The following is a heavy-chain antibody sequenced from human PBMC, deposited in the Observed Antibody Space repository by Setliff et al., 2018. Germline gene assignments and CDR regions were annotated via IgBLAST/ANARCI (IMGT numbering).Heavy chain of an antibody. Sequence: ASVKVSCKASGYTFTDYGVTWVRQAPGQGLEWMGWINVANGNTRYSQKLQGRVTITMDTPATTVYMEVTSLRSDDTAVYYCARAGMAASNRKGVFEFWGQGTLVTVSS. D-gene: IGHD3-10*01. CDR1: GYTFTDYG. J-gene: IGHJ4*02. CDR2: INVANGNT. V-gene: IGHV1-18*01. CDR3: ARAGMAASNRKGVFEF.